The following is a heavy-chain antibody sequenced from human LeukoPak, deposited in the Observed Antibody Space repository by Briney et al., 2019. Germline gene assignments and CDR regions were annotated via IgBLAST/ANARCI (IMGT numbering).Heavy chain of an antibody. CDR1: GFTFSSYA. CDR3: ARYSGYERHFDY. D-gene: IGHD5-12*01. V-gene: IGHV3-23*01. Sequence: PGGSLRLSCAASGFTFSSYAMSWVRQAPGKGLEWVSAISGSGGSTYYADSVKGRFTISRDNSKSTLYLQMNSLRAEDTAVYYCARYSGYERHFDYWGQGTLVTVSS. CDR2: ISGSGGST. J-gene: IGHJ4*02.